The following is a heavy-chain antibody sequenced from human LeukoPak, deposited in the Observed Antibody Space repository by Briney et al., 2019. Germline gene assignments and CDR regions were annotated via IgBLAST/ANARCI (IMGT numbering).Heavy chain of an antibody. J-gene: IGHJ5*02. V-gene: IGHV4-59*01. D-gene: IGHD3-3*01. CDR1: GGSNSSYY. CDR3: ARGYYDFWSGPPPGFDP. CDR2: IYYSGST. Sequence: SETLSLTCTVSGGSNSSYYWSWIRQPPGKGLEWIGYIYYSGSTNYNPSLKSRVTISVDTSKNQFSLKLSSVTAADTAVYYCARGYYDFWSGPPPGFDPWGQGTLVTVSS.